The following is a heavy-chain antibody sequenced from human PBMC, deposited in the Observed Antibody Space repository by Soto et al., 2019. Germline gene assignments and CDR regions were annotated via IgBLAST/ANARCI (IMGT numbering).Heavy chain of an antibody. D-gene: IGHD2-15*01. V-gene: IGHV3-30*18. CDR2: ISYEGSHT. Sequence: QVQLVESGGGVVQPGRSLRLSCAASGFIFSSYGMHWVRQAPGKGLEWVAVISYEGSHTYYADSVKGRFTITRDNSKNTLYLQMNCLRPEDTAVYYCAKEVHCGGGSCSWSEGFDYWGQGILLTVSS. CDR3: AKEVHCGGGSCSWSEGFDY. CDR1: GFIFSSYG. J-gene: IGHJ4*02.